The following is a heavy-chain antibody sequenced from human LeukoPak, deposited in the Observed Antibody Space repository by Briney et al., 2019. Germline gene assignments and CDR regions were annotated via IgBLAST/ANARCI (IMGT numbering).Heavy chain of an antibody. D-gene: IGHD3-16*01. Sequence: PSETLSLTCTVSGGSISNYYWSWIRQPPGKGLEWIGYIYSSGSTNYNPSLKSRVTLSVDTSKNQFSLKLSSVTAADTAVYYCAREGGAGAFDIWGQGTMVTVSS. CDR1: GGSISNYY. CDR2: IYSSGST. CDR3: AREGGAGAFDI. J-gene: IGHJ3*02. V-gene: IGHV4-59*01.